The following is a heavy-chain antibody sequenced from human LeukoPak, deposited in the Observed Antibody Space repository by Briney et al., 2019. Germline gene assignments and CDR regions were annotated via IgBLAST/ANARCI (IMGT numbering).Heavy chain of an antibody. CDR3: ARTSSWYDSYYMDV. J-gene: IGHJ6*03. Sequence: PSETLSLTCTVSGGSISSYYWSWIRQPPGKGLEWIGYMYYSGSTNYNPFLKSRVTISVDTSKNQFSLKLSSVTAADTAVYYCARTSSWYDSYYMDVWGKGTTVTVSS. V-gene: IGHV4-59*08. D-gene: IGHD6-13*01. CDR2: MYYSGST. CDR1: GGSISSYY.